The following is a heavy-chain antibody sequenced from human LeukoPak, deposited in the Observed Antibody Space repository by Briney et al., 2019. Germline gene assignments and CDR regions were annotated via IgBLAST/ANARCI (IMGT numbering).Heavy chain of an antibody. CDR1: GFPFSSYW. D-gene: IGHD1-1*01. J-gene: IGHJ4*02. CDR3: AGLTGTTGFDY. V-gene: IGHV3-7*01. CDR2: IKQDGSDK. Sequence: GGSLRLSCAASGFPFSSYWMSWVRQAPGKGLEWVANIKQDGSDKYYVDSVKGRFTISRDNAKNSLNLQLNSLRADDTAVYYCAGLTGTTGFDYWGQGTLVTVSS.